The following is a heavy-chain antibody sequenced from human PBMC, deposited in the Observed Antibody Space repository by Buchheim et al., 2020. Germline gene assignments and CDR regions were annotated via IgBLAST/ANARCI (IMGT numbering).Heavy chain of an antibody. CDR2: ISSDGSNK. Sequence: QVQLVESGGGVVQPGRSLRLSCAASGLTFSSYGMHWVRQAPGKGLEWVAVISSDGSNKYYADSVKGRFTISRDNSKNTLYLQMNSLRAEDTAVYYCARGDRRYDFWSGYYTHWFDPWGQGTL. CDR3: ARGDRRYDFWSGYYTHWFDP. CDR1: GLTFSSYG. J-gene: IGHJ5*02. V-gene: IGHV3-30*03. D-gene: IGHD3-3*01.